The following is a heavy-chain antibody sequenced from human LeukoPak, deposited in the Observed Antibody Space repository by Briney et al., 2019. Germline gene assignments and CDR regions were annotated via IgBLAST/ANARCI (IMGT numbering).Heavy chain of an antibody. J-gene: IGHJ6*02. Sequence: PSETLSLTCTVSGGSISSSSCHWGWIRQSPGKGLAWIGNIYYGGSTYYNPSLQSRVIISVDTSKNQFSLKLGSVTAADTAVYYCARDRIVGVERPVDVWGQGTTVTVSS. V-gene: IGHV4-39*02. D-gene: IGHD1-26*01. CDR2: IYYGGST. CDR1: GGSISSSSCH. CDR3: ARDRIVGVERPVDV.